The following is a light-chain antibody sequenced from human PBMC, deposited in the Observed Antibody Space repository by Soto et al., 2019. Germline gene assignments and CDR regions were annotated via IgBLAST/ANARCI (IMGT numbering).Light chain of an antibody. CDR1: TSDVGGYNF. CDR3: SSYATSRTHVA. CDR2: DVS. Sequence: QSALTQPASVSGSPGQSITISCTGTTSDVGGYNFVSWYQHHPGKAPKLIIHDVSSRPSGVSNRFSASKSGNTASLTISVLQAEDEADYYCSSYATSRTHVAFGGGTKLTVL. V-gene: IGLV2-14*01. J-gene: IGLJ2*01.